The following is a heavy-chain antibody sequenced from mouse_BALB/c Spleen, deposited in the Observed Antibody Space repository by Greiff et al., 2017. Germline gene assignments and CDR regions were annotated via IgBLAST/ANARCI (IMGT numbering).Heavy chain of an antibody. CDR2: IDPSDSYT. CDR1: GYTFTSYW. V-gene: IGHV1-69*02. Sequence: QVQLQQPGAELVKPGASVKLSCKASGYTFTSYWMHWVKQRPGQGLEWIGEIDPSDSYTNYNQKFKGKATLTVDKSSSTAYMQLSSLTSEDSAVYYCARNCYDYDNFDYWGQGTTLTVSS. J-gene: IGHJ2*01. CDR3: ARNCYDYDNFDY. D-gene: IGHD2-4*01.